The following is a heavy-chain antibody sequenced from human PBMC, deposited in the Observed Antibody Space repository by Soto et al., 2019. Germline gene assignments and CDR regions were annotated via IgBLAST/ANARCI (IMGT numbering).Heavy chain of an antibody. CDR1: GFTFSSYG. V-gene: IGHV3-30*03. D-gene: IGHD2-8*02. CDR2: ISYDGSTK. J-gene: IGHJ4*02. CDR3: ARSYWYAFDL. Sequence: PGGSLRLSCAASGFTFSSYGMHWVRQAPGKGLEWVAVISYDGSTKYYVDSVKGRFAISRDNAKNSLYLQMNSLRAEDTAVYYCARSYWYAFDLWGQGTLVTVSS.